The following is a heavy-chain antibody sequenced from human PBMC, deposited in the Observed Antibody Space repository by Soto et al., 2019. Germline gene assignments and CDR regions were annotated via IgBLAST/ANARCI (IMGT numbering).Heavy chain of an antibody. J-gene: IGHJ5*02. CDR2: FYYSGTT. Sequence: QVQLQESGPGLVKPSETLSLTCSVSGGSISTYYWGWIRQPPGKGLEWIGYFYYSGTTNYNPSLKSRVTMPVDTSKNQFSLKLSSVTAADTAVYYCARAKQSGDYGDYFRFDPWGQGALVTVSS. D-gene: IGHD4-17*01. V-gene: IGHV4-59*01. CDR3: ARAKQSGDYGDYFRFDP. CDR1: GGSISTYY.